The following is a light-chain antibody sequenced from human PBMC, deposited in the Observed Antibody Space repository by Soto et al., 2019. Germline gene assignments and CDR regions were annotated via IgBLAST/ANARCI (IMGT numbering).Light chain of an antibody. J-gene: IGLJ1*01. CDR2: EVN. CDR3: SSYAGSNNYV. Sequence: QSALTQPPSASGSPGQSVTISCTGTSSDVGNYDSVSWYQHHPGKAPQAVTYEVNKRPSGVPDRFSGSKSGNTASLTVSGLQAEDEGDYYCSSYAGSNNYVFGTGTKVTVL. CDR1: SSDVGNYDS. V-gene: IGLV2-8*01.